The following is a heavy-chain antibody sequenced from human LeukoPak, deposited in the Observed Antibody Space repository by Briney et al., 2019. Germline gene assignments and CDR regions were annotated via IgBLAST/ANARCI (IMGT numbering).Heavy chain of an antibody. CDR1: GGTFSSYA. Sequence: GSSVKVSCKASGGTFSSYAISWVRQAHGQGLEWMGGIIPIFGAANYAQKFQGRVTITADESTSTAYMELSSLRSEDTAVYYCARDGYCSSTSCYSLSWFDPWGQGTLVTVSS. CDR3: ARDGYCSSTSCYSLSWFDP. D-gene: IGHD2-2*02. V-gene: IGHV1-69*01. J-gene: IGHJ5*02. CDR2: IIPIFGAA.